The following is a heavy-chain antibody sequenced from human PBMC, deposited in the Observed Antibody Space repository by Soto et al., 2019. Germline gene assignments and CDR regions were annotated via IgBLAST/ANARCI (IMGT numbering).Heavy chain of an antibody. Sequence: QVQLVESGGGVVQPGRSLRLSCAASEFTFSDFAMHWVRQAPGKGLEWVAALSYDGSNKYYADSVKGRFTISRDNSKNTLYLQINSLRPEDTAIYYCARGAGAARRYSFDYWGQGTLLTVSS. CDR2: LSYDGSNK. J-gene: IGHJ4*02. V-gene: IGHV3-30-3*01. CDR3: ARGAGAARRYSFDY. D-gene: IGHD6-6*01. CDR1: EFTFSDFA.